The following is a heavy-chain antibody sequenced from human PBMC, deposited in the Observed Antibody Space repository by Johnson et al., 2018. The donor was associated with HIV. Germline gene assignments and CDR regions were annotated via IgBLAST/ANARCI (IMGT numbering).Heavy chain of an antibody. V-gene: IGHV3-7*01. J-gene: IGHJ3*02. CDR3: ARERIGYSSSGDAFDI. Sequence: VQLVESGGGLVQPGGSLRLSCAASGFTFSRYWMSWVRQAPGKGLEWVANIKQDGSEIYYVDSVKGRFTISRDNAKNTLYLQMNSLRAEDTAVYYCARERIGYSSSGDAFDIWGQGTMVTVSS. CDR2: IKQDGSEI. D-gene: IGHD6-13*01. CDR1: GFTFSRYW.